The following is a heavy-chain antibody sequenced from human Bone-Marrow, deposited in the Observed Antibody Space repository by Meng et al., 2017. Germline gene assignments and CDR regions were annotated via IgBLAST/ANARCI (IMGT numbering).Heavy chain of an antibody. CDR2: IYHSGST. Sequence: QVQRAEAVSGRGKPSGTLSLPCAVSGGSISSSTWWSWVRQPPGKGLEWIGEIYHSGSTNYNPSLKSRVTISVDKSKNQFSLKLSSVTAADTAVYYCARGSGSSWPNFDYWGQGTLVTVSS. CDR1: GGSISSSTW. V-gene: IGHV4-4*02. CDR3: ARGSGSSWPNFDY. J-gene: IGHJ4*02. D-gene: IGHD6-13*01.